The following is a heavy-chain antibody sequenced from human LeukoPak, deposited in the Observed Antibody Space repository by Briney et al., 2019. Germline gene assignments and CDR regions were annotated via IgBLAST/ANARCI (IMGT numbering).Heavy chain of an antibody. V-gene: IGHV4-34*01. D-gene: IGHD3-22*01. Sequence: SETLSLTCAVYGGSFSGYYWSWIRQPPGKGLEWIGEINHSGSTNYNPSLKSRVTISVDTSKNQFSLKLSSVTAADTAVYYCARVSYYDSSGYHYYFDYWGQGTLVTVSS. CDR3: ARVSYYDSSGYHYYFDY. CDR1: GGSFSGYY. CDR2: INHSGST. J-gene: IGHJ4*02.